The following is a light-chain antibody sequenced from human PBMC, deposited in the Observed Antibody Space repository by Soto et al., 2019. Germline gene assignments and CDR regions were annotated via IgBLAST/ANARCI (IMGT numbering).Light chain of an antibody. CDR2: DAS. J-gene: IGKJ3*01. CDR1: QGISNW. Sequence: DIQMTQSPSTLSASIGDTVTVACRASQGISNWLAWYQQKPGKAPKLLIYDASSLESGVPSRFSGSGSGTEFTLTISSLQPDDFATYYCQQYNSYITFGPGTKVDIK. CDR3: QQYNSYIT. V-gene: IGKV1-5*01.